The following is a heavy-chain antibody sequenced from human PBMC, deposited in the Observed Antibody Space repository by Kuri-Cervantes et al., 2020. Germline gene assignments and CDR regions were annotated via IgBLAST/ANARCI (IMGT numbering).Heavy chain of an antibody. CDR2: IIPIFGTA. Sequence: SVKVSCKASKYTFTDYYMHWVRQAPGQGLEWMGGIIPIFGTANYAQKFRGRVTITADESTSTAYMELSSLRSEDTAVYYCARDRRAGSSGWYGTDYWGQGTLVTVSS. CDR3: ARDRRAGSSGWYGTDY. D-gene: IGHD6-19*01. V-gene: IGHV1-69*13. CDR1: KYTFTDYY. J-gene: IGHJ4*02.